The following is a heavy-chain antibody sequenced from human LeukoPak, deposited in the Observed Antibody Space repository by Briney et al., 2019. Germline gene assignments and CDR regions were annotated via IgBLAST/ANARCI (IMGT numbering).Heavy chain of an antibody. CDR1: GYTFTGYY. V-gene: IGHV1-2*02. J-gene: IGHJ4*02. D-gene: IGHD6-19*01. CDR2: INPNSGGT. Sequence: GASVKVSCTASGYTFTGYYMHWVRQAPGQGLEWMGWINPNSGGTNYAQKFQGRVTMTRDTSISTAYMELSRLRSDDTAVYYCARGTSSGWYVRGSKFDYWGQGTLVTVSS. CDR3: ARGTSSGWYVRGSKFDY.